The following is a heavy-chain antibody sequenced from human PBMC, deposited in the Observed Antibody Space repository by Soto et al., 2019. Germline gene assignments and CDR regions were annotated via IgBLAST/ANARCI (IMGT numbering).Heavy chain of an antibody. Sequence: QVQLVESGGGVVQPGRSLRLSCAASGFTFSSYGMRWVRQAPGKGLEWVAVISYDGSNKYYADSVKGRFTISRDNSKNTLYLQMNSLRAEDTAVYYCAKDLREGYGYGMDVWGQGTTVTVSS. D-gene: IGHD5-12*01. J-gene: IGHJ6*02. CDR2: ISYDGSNK. V-gene: IGHV3-30*18. CDR1: GFTFSSYG. CDR3: AKDLREGYGYGMDV.